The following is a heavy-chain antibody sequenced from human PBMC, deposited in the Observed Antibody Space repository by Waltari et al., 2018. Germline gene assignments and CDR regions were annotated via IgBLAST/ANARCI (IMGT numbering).Heavy chain of an antibody. CDR3: ALGSAAQGS. Sequence: EVQLLESGGNLVQPGGSVSLFCSASGFPFSRQALAWGRQSPETGLEWVASLSGDGQTTNYADSVRGRFTISRDTSKNILYLQMNSLRINDTATYYCALGSAAQGSWGQGTLVTVSS. V-gene: IGHV3-23*01. J-gene: IGHJ5*02. CDR1: GFPFSRQA. D-gene: IGHD6-25*01. CDR2: LSGDGQTT.